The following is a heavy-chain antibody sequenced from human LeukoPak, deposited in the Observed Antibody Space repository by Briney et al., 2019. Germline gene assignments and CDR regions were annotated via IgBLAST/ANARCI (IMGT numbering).Heavy chain of an antibody. CDR3: ARDHYSGNDF. CDR2: ISGSSSTI. Sequence: PGGSLRLSCAASGFTFSTYSMTWVRQAPGKGLEWLSYISGSSSTIHYADSVKGRFTISRDNAKNSLYLQMNSLRGEDSAVYYCARDHYSGNDFWGQGTLVTVSS. J-gene: IGHJ4*02. CDR1: GFTFSTYS. V-gene: IGHV3-48*04. D-gene: IGHD6-13*01.